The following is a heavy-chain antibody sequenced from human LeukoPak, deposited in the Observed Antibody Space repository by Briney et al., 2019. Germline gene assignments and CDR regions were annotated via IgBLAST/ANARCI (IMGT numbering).Heavy chain of an antibody. J-gene: IGHJ5*02. CDR2: INPNSGGT. CDR1: GYTFTVYY. D-gene: IGHD2-2*01. Sequence: GASVKVSCSASGYTFTVYYMHWVRQAPGQGLEWMGWINPNSGGTNYAQKFQGRVTMTRDTSISTAYMELSRLRSDDTAVYYCARDSPPYCSSTSCVFDPWGQGTLVTVSS. CDR3: ARDSPPYCSSTSCVFDP. V-gene: IGHV1-2*02.